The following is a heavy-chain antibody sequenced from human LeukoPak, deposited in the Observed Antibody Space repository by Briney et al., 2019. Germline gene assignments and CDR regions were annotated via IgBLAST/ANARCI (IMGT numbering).Heavy chain of an antibody. J-gene: IGHJ3*02. D-gene: IGHD2-2*01. V-gene: IGHV1-24*01. CDR2: FDPEDGET. CDR3: ATGGYCSSTSCYWAFDI. Sequence: ASVKVSCKVSGYTLTELSMHWVRQAPGKGLEWMGGFDPEDGETIYAQKFQGRVTMTEDTSIDTAYMELSSLRSEDTAVYYCATGGYCSSTSCYWAFDIWGQGTMVTVSS. CDR1: GYTLTELS.